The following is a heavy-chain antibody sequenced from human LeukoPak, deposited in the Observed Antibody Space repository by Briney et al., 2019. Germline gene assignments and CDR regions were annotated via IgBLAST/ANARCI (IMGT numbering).Heavy chain of an antibody. D-gene: IGHD3-10*01. V-gene: IGHV3-7*01. J-gene: IGHJ4*02. CDR3: AKVAKYYYGSETYYFFEH. CDR2: INQDGTEK. CDR1: VFTFTTYW. Sequence: PGGSLRLSCAASVFTFTTYWMSWVRQAPGKGLEWVAKINQDGTEKFYVDSVKGRFTISRDNAKNSLFLQMNSLRVEDTAVYYCAKVAKYYYGSETYYFFEHWGQGTPVTASS.